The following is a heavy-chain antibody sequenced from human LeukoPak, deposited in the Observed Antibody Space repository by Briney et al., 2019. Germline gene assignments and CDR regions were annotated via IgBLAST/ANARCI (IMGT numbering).Heavy chain of an antibody. J-gene: IGHJ4*02. CDR1: STVSSYS. CDR3: ARALDSGWYVWSY. V-gene: IGHV3-21*01. D-gene: IGHD6-19*01. Sequence: GGSLRLSCAASSTVSSYSLNWVRQATGKGLEWVSSITSSGSYTYYADSAKGRFTISRDNAKNSLYLQMNSLRADDTGVYYCARALDSGWYVWSYWGQGTLVTVSA. CDR2: ITSSGSYT.